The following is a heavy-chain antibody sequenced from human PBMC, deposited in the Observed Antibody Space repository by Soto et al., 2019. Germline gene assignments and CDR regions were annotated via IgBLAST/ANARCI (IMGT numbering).Heavy chain of an antibody. D-gene: IGHD6-19*01. CDR2: IYHSGST. J-gene: IGHJ4*02. CDR3: ARFNSRSGTEYFDY. V-gene: IGHV4-31*03. CDR1: GGSITSGGLY. Sequence: QVKLQESGPGLVQPAQTLSLSCTVSGGSITSGGLYWNWLRQHPRQGLEGIGYIYHSGSTTYNPSLPSRVTISVDTSKTQFSLTLTSLTVADTAVYYCARFNSRSGTEYFDYWGQGTLVTVSS.